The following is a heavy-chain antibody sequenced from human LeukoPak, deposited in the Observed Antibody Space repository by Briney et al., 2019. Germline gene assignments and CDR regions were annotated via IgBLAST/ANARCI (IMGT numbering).Heavy chain of an antibody. CDR2: IHATGTT. CDR3: AREGGGSNRCLD. CDR1: GGSISGYF. J-gene: IGHJ1*01. Sequence: SETLSLTCTVSGGSISGYFWSWIRQPAGKGLEWIGRIHATGTTNYNPSLKSRVTMSVDTSKNQFSLNLTSVTAADTAVYYCAREGGGSNRCLDWGQGTLVTVSS. V-gene: IGHV4-4*07. D-gene: IGHD3-16*02.